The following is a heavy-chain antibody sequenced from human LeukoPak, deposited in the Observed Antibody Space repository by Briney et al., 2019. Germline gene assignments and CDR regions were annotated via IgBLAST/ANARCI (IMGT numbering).Heavy chain of an antibody. V-gene: IGHV1-2*04. J-gene: IGHJ4*02. CDR3: ARESPYGPFDY. D-gene: IGHD3-10*01. CDR2: INPNSGGT. CDR1: GYTFTGYY. Sequence: GASVKVSCKASGYTFTGYYMHWVRQAPGQGLEWMGWINPNSGGTNYAQKFQGWVSMTRDTSISTAYMELSRLRSDDTAVYYCARESPYGPFDYWGQGTLVTVSS.